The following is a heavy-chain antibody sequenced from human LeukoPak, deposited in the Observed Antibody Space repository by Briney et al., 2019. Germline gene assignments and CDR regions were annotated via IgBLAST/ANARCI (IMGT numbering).Heavy chain of an antibody. CDR3: ARVTDPRYNYFDP. CDR1: GGSLSSYY. J-gene: IGHJ5*02. V-gene: IGHV4-4*07. CDR2: SDASGNS. Sequence: PSETLSLTCTLSGGSLSSYYWSCIRQPAGEGRGWIGGSDASGNSNYNPSLESRVTMSVDTSKNQLSLRLNSVTAADTALYYGARVTDPRYNYFDPWVQGTLV. D-gene: IGHD3-3*01.